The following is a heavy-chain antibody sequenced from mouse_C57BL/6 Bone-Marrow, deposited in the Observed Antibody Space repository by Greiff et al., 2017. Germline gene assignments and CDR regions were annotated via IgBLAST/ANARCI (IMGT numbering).Heavy chain of an antibody. V-gene: IGHV14-2*01. Sequence: VQLKESGAELVKPGASVKLSCTASGFNIKDDYMHWVKQRTEQGLEWSGRIDPEDGETKYAPKFQGKATITADTSSNTAYLQLSSLTSEDTAVYYCARGTVVATRVDYWGQGTTRTVSS. D-gene: IGHD1-1*01. CDR1: GFNIKDDY. CDR2: IDPEDGET. CDR3: ARGTVVATRVDY. J-gene: IGHJ2*01.